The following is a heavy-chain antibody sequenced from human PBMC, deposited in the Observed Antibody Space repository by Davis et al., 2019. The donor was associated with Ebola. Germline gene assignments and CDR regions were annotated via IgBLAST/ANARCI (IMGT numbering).Heavy chain of an antibody. CDR2: VSSGGSDK. CDR3: AKERTPYGSGSQFAPLES. D-gene: IGHD3-10*01. J-gene: IGHJ1*01. Sequence: PGGSLRLSCAASGFTFSSYAMSWVRQAPGKGLEWVAGVSSGGSDKSSADSVKGRFSISKDSSKDTMSLQMNSLRIEDTAVYYCAKERTPYGSGSQFAPLESWGQGTLVTVSS. V-gene: IGHV3-30*18. CDR1: GFTFSSYA.